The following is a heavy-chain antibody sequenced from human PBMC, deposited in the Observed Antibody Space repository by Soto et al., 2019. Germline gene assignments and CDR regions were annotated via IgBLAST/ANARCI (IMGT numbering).Heavy chain of an antibody. D-gene: IGHD3-9*01. Sequence: PSETLSLTCTVSGGSISSSSYYWGWIRQPPGKGLEWIGSIYYSGSTYYNPSLKSRVTISVDTSKNQFSLKLSSVTAADTAVYYCARQADDILTGYFFWGQGTLVTSPQ. CDR1: GGSISSSSYY. CDR2: IYYSGST. J-gene: IGHJ4*02. CDR3: ARQADDILTGYFF. V-gene: IGHV4-39*01.